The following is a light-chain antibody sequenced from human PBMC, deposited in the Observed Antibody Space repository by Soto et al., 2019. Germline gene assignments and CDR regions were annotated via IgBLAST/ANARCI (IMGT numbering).Light chain of an antibody. J-gene: IGKJ1*01. CDR2: GIS. CDR3: HQFGYSPRT. Sequence: EVVLTQSPATLSLSPGERATLSCRASQSVCRRYLAWYQQKPCQAPRLLMSGISKRATGIPDRFSGGGSGTDFTLTIRRPEPEDFAVYYCHQFGYSPRTFGQGTKVDIK. V-gene: IGKV3-20*01. CDR1: QSVCRRY.